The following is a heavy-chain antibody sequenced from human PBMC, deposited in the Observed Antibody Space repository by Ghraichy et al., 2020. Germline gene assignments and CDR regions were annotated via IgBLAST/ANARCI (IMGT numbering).Heavy chain of an antibody. V-gene: IGHV3-53*01. CDR3: ARPLGYCSGGSCPLDY. Sequence: LSLTCAASGFTVSSNYMSWVRQAPGKGLEWVSVIYSGGSTYYADSVKGRFTISRDNSKNTLYLQMNSLRAEDTAVYYCARPLGYCSGGSCPLDYWGQGTLVTVSS. D-gene: IGHD2-15*01. CDR2: IYSGGST. J-gene: IGHJ4*02. CDR1: GFTVSSNY.